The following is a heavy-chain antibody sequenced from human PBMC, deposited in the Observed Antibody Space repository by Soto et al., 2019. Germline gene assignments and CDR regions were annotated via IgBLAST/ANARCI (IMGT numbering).Heavy chain of an antibody. CDR2: ISSSTSHT. J-gene: IGHJ4*02. CDR3: ARGRGAAADYFDF. V-gene: IGHV3-11*05. CDR1: GFTFSDYY. Sequence: TGGSLRLSCAVSGFTFSDYYMTWIRQAPGKGLEWVSYISSSTSHTNYADYVKGRFTISRDNAKNSLFLQMNSLRAEDTAVYYCARGRGAAADYFDFWGQGT. D-gene: IGHD6-13*01.